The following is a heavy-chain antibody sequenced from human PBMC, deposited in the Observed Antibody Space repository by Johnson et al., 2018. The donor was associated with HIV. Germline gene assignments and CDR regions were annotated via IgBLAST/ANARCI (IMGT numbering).Heavy chain of an antibody. CDR1: GFTFSSYD. CDR2: IGTAGDT. D-gene: IGHD3-16*01. V-gene: IGHV3-13*01. Sequence: EVQLVESGGGLVQPGGSLRLSCAASGFTFSSYDMHWVRQATGKGLEWVSAIGTAGDTYYRGYVKGRFTTTSENAKNSLLLQMNSLRAEDTAVYYCARSDRAEGGRDDAFHIWGQGTMVTVSS. J-gene: IGHJ3*02. CDR3: ARSDRAEGGRDDAFHI.